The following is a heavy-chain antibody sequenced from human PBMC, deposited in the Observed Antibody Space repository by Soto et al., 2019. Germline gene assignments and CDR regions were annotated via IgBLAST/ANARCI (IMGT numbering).Heavy chain of an antibody. V-gene: IGHV4-61*08. CDR3: TRLNQSSGYCVDV. CDR2: IYYSGST. J-gene: IGHJ6*02. Sequence: STTLSLTCTFSGGSISSGDYYWSWIRQPPGKGLEWIGYIYYSGSTNYNPSLKSRVTISVDTSKNQFSLKLSSVTAADTAVYYCTRLNQSSGYCVDVWGQGTTVTVSS. CDR1: GGSISSGDYY. D-gene: IGHD3-22*01.